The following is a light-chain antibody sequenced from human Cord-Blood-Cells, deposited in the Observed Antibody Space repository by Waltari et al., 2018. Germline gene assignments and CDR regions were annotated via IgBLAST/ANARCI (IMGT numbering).Light chain of an antibody. J-gene: IGLJ3*02. CDR1: SSDVVGSTY. Sequence: QSPLTLQASASGLPGQPTTIPPTGTSSDVVGSTYVPWSQQHPGKAPKLMIYDVSKLPSGVSNRFSGSKSGNTASLTISGLQAEDEADYYCSSYTSSSTLVFGGGTKLTVL. V-gene: IGLV2-14*01. CDR2: DVS. CDR3: SSYTSSSTLV.